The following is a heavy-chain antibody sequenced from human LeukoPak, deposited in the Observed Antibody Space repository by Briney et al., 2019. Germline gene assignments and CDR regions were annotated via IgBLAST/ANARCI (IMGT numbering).Heavy chain of an antibody. CDR1: GGSISSHY. CDR3: ARDLLGDYYYYYMDV. Sequence: PSETLSLTCTVSGGSISSHYWSWIRQPPGKGLEWIGYIYYSGSTNYNPSLKSRVTISVDTSKNQFSLKLSSVTAADTAVYYCARDLLGDYYYYYMDVWGKGTTVTVSS. CDR2: IYYSGST. D-gene: IGHD3-16*01. J-gene: IGHJ6*03. V-gene: IGHV4-59*11.